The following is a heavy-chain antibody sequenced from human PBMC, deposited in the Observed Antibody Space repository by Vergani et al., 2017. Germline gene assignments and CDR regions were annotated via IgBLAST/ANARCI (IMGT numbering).Heavy chain of an antibody. CDR2: IYPGDSDT. CDR3: ARQEGQLVGSANDY. V-gene: IGHV5-51*01. D-gene: IGHD6-6*01. CDR1: GYSFTSYW. Sequence: EVQLVQSGAEVKKPGESLKISCTGSGYSFTSYWIGWVRQMPGKGLEWMGIIYPGDSDTRYSPSFQGRVTISAAKSISTAYLPWSSLEASDTAMYYCARQEGQLVGSANDYWGQGALVAVSS. J-gene: IGHJ4*02.